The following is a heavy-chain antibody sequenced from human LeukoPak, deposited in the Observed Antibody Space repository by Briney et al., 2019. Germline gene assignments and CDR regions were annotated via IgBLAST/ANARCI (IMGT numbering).Heavy chain of an antibody. CDR2: INHSGST. D-gene: IGHD4-23*01. Sequence: SETLSLTCAVYGGSFSGYYWSWIRPPPGKGLEWIGEINHSGSTNYNPSLKSRVTISVDTSKNQFSLKLSSVTAADTAVYYCASTVVTSHFDYWGQGTLVTVSS. CDR3: ASTVVTSHFDY. V-gene: IGHV4-34*01. CDR1: GGSFSGYY. J-gene: IGHJ4*02.